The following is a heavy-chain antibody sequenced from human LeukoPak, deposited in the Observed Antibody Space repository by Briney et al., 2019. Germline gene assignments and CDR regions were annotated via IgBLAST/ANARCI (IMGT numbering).Heavy chain of an antibody. CDR2: INWNGGST. V-gene: IGHV3-20*04. CDR3: ARDLSGSYSFDS. CDR1: GFTFDDYG. Sequence: GGSLRLSCAASGFTFDDYGMSWVRQAPGKGLEWVSGINWNGGSTGYADFVKGRFTISRDNAKNSLYLQMNSLRAEDTALYYCARDLSGSYSFDSWGQGTLVTVSS. J-gene: IGHJ4*02. D-gene: IGHD1-26*01.